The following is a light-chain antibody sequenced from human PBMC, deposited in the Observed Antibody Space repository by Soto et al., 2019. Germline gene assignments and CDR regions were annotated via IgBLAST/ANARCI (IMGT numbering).Light chain of an antibody. CDR1: QSVSSSY. J-gene: IGKJ3*01. V-gene: IGKV3D-7*01. CDR2: GAS. CDR3: QQDYTRFT. Sequence: PGERVTLSCRASQSVSSSYLTWYQQKPGQAPRLLIYGASTRATXIPARFSGXGSXXDXXXXXXXXXXXXXAVYYCQQDYTRFTFGPGTKVDIK.